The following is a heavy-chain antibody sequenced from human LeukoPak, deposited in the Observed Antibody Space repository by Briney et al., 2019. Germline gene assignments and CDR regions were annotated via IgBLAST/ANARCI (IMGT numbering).Heavy chain of an antibody. CDR1: GYAFNTYA. J-gene: IGHJ4*02. Sequence: ASVKVSCKASGYAFNTYAMHWVRQAPGQGLEWMGIINPSGGSTSYAQKFQGRVTMTRDTSTSTVYMELSSLRSEDTAVYYCARDEILVEMATRTFDYWGQGTLVTVSS. CDR3: ARDEILVEMATRTFDY. V-gene: IGHV1-46*02. D-gene: IGHD5-24*01. CDR2: INPSGGST.